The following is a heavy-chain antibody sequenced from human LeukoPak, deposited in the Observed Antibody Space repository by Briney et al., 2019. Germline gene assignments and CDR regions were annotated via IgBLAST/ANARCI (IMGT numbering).Heavy chain of an antibody. CDR2: INPSGGST. D-gene: IGHD3-22*01. CDR1: GYTFTSYY. V-gene: IGHV1-46*01. Sequence: ASVKVSCKXSGYTFTSYYMHWVRQAPGQGLEWMGIINPSGGSTSYAQKFQGRVTMTRDTSTSTVYMELSSLRSEDTAVYYCARDLVPYYDSSFWFDPWGQRTLVTVSS. CDR3: ARDLVPYYDSSFWFDP. J-gene: IGHJ5*02.